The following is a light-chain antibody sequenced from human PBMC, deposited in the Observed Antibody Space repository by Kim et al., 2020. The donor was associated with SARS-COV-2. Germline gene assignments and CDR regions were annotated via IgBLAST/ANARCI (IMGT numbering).Light chain of an antibody. CDR2: YDT. J-gene: IGLJ2*01. V-gene: IGLV3-21*04. Sequence: AQGGTARITCGGNNIGTKRVHWYQQKPGQAPVLVIYYDTDRPSGIPERFSGSNSGNTATLTISRVEAGDEADYSCQIWDSSSKHSLFGGGTQLTVL. CDR3: QIWDSSSKHSL. CDR1: NIGTKR.